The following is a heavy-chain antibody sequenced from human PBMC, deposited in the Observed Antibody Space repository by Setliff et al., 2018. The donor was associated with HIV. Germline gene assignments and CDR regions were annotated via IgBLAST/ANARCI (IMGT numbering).Heavy chain of an antibody. CDR3: ARVVWTAAAGTIGYFYYGLDV. D-gene: IGHD6-13*01. V-gene: IGHV4-61*02. J-gene: IGHJ6*02. CDR1: GVSISSGSYY. Sequence: PSETLSLTCTVSGVSISSGSYYWSWIRQSAGKGLEWIGRIYTSGSTNDNPSLKSRITISVDTSNNQFSLKLSSVTAADTAVYFCARVVWTAAAGTIGYFYYGLDVWGQGTTVTVSS. CDR2: IYTSGST.